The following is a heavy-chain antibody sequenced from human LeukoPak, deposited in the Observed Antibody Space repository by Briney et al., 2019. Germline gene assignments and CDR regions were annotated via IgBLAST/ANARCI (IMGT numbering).Heavy chain of an antibody. CDR1: GFTFSSYA. D-gene: IGHD6-6*01. Sequence: GGSLRLSCAASGFTFSSYAMHWVRQAPRKGLEWVSYISSSSSTIYYADSVKGRFTISRDNAKNSLYLQMNSLRAEDTAVYYCARDRIAARLDYWGQGTLVTVSS. CDR3: ARDRIAARLDY. CDR2: ISSSSSTI. V-gene: IGHV3-48*01. J-gene: IGHJ4*02.